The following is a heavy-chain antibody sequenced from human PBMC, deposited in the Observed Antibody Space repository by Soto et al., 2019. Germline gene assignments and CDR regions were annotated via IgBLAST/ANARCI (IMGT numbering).Heavy chain of an antibody. CDR2: IIPIFGTA. J-gene: IGHJ4*02. Sequence: SVKVSCKASGGTFSSYAISWVRQAPGQGLEWMGGIIPIFGTANYAQKFQCRVTITADESTSTAYMELSSLRSEDTAVYYCAGRSGYSYGQFDYWGQGTLVTVSS. V-gene: IGHV1-69*13. D-gene: IGHD5-18*01. CDR3: AGRSGYSYGQFDY. CDR1: GGTFSSYA.